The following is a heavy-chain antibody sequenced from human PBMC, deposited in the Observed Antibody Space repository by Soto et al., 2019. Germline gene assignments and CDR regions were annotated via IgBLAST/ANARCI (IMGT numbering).Heavy chain of an antibody. J-gene: IGHJ4*02. CDR1: GFTLSSYW. CDR2: INSDGSTT. V-gene: IGHV3-74*01. Sequence: EVQLVESGGGLVQPGGSLRLSCAASGFTLSSYWMHWVRQAPGKGLVWVSRINSDGSTTSYADSVKGRFTISRDNAKNTSDLQMNSLRVEDTAVYYCARDLTGSGTYWGQGTLVTVSS. D-gene: IGHD2-15*01. CDR3: ARDLTGSGTY.